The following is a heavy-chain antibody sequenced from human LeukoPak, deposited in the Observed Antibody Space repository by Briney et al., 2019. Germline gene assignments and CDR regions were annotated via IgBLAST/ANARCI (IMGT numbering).Heavy chain of an antibody. CDR2: IDGSGTII. D-gene: IGHD4-17*01. Sequence: GGSLRLSCAASGFTFGSYEMNWVRQAPGKGLEWVSYIDGSGTIIHYADSVKGRFTISRDNAKNSLYLQMNSLRAEDTAVYYCARDLGYGEPFLRYWGQGTLVTVSS. J-gene: IGHJ4*02. V-gene: IGHV3-48*03. CDR3: ARDLGYGEPFLRY. CDR1: GFTFGSYE.